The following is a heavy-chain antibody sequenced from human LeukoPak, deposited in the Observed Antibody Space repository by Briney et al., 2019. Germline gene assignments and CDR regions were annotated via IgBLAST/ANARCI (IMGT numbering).Heavy chain of an antibody. CDR3: ARDRAASMYFDY. V-gene: IGHV1-69*04. J-gene: IGHJ4*02. CDR2: IIPILGIA. CDR1: GYTFTSYY. Sequence: SVKVSCKASGYTFTSYYMHWVRQAPGQGLEWMGRIIPILGIANYAQKFQGRVTITADKSTSTAYMELSSLRSEDTAVYYCARDRAASMYFDYWGQGTLVTVSS. D-gene: IGHD6-13*01.